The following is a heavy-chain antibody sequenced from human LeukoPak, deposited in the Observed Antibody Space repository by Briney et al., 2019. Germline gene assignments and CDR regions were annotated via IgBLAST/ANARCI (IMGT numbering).Heavy chain of an antibody. D-gene: IGHD3-16*01. Sequence: GGSLRLSCAASGFTFSSYWMSWVRQAPGKGLEWVANIKQDGSEKYYVDSVKGRFTISRDNAKNSLYLQMNSLRAEHTAVYYCARDLRGVMRYYFDYWGQGTLVSVSS. V-gene: IGHV3-7*01. CDR2: IKQDGSEK. CDR1: GFTFSSYW. J-gene: IGHJ4*02. CDR3: ARDLRGVMRYYFDY.